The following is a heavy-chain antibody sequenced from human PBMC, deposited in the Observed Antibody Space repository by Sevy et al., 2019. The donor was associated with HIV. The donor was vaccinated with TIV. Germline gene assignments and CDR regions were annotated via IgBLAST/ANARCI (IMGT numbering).Heavy chain of an antibody. CDR2: IKSEFDGGAI. CDR1: GFTFSSAW. Sequence: GGSLRLSCTASGFTFSSAWMSWVRQAPGKGLEWVGRIKSEFDGGAIDYAAPVKGRFNISREDSKTTMYLKMNSLKTDDTAVYYCITDPAYRGYDEEVINYYFYGMDVWGQGTTVTVSS. CDR3: ITDPAYRGYDEEVINYYFYGMDV. D-gene: IGHD5-12*01. V-gene: IGHV3-15*01. J-gene: IGHJ6*02.